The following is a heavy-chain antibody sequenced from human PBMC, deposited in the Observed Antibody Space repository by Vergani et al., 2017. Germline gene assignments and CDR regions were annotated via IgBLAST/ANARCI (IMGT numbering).Heavy chain of an antibody. CDR1: FDSIRNLY. D-gene: IGHD6-19*01. CDR2: IHYSENT. Sequence: QVQLQESGPGLVKSSETLSLTCSVSFDSIRNLYCNWIRQPPGKGLEWLGSIHYSENTNYNPSLKTRVTISVDTSKNQFSLTLTSVTAADTAVYCCASDTHSGQRADRWGQGILVTVTS. CDR3: ASDTHSGQRADR. V-gene: IGHV4-59*11. J-gene: IGHJ5*02.